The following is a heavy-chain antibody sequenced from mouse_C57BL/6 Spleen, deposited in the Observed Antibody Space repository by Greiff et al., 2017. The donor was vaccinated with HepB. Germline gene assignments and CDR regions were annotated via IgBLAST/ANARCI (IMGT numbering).Heavy chain of an antibody. V-gene: IGHV5-9-1*02. CDR1: GFTFSSYA. CDR3: TRVGYGKGNAMDY. J-gene: IGHJ4*01. Sequence: EVKLMESGEGLVKPGGSLKLSCAASGFTFSSYAMSWVRQTPEKRLEWVAYISSGGDYIYYADTVKGRFTISRDNARNTLYLQMSSLKSEDTAMYYCTRVGYGKGNAMDYWGQGTSVTVSS. CDR2: ISSGGDYI. D-gene: IGHD1-1*01.